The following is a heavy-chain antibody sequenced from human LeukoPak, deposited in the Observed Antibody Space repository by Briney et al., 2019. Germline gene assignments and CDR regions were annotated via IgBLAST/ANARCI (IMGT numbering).Heavy chain of an antibody. CDR1: GYTXTSYG. Sequence: ASVKVSCKASGYTXTSYGISWVRQAPGQGLEWMGWISAYNGNTNYAQKLQGRVTMTTDTSTSTAYMELRSLRSDDTAVYYCARTRYCSGGSCLDYWGQGTLVTVSS. CDR3: ARTRYCSGGSCLDY. J-gene: IGHJ4*02. D-gene: IGHD2-15*01. V-gene: IGHV1-18*01. CDR2: ISAYNGNT.